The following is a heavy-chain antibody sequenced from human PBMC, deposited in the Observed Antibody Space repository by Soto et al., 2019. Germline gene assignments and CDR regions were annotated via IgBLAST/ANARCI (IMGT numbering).Heavy chain of an antibody. J-gene: IGHJ6*02. V-gene: IGHV4-4*02. CDR2: ISHNGTT. Sequence: QMQMQESGPGLVKPSGTLSLTCSLSGASVSSGNWWSWVRQPPGKGLEWIGDISHNGTTHYNSSLKSRVSISVDKSRNQCSLKLTSVTATDTAVYFCAGKDASYFAMDVWGQGTTVTVSS. D-gene: IGHD5-18*01. CDR1: GASVSSGNW. CDR3: AGKDASYFAMDV.